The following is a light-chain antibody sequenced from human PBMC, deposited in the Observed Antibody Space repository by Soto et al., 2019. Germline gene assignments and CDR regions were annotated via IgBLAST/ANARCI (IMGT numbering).Light chain of an antibody. CDR3: QQYNSDSQA. J-gene: IGKJ1*01. V-gene: IGKV1-5*03. CDR2: KAS. CDR1: QSISSW. Sequence: DIPMTQSPSTLSASVGDRVTITCRASQSISSWLAWYQQKPGKAPKLLIYKASSLKSGVPSRFSGSGSGTEFTLTISSLQPDDFATYYCQQYNSDSQAFGQGTTVEI.